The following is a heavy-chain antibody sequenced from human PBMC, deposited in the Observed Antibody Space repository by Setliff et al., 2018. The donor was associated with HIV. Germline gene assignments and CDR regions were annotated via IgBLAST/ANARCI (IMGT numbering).Heavy chain of an antibody. V-gene: IGHV4-38-2*01. Sequence: TLSLTCAVSGYSISSGYYWGWIRQPPGKGLEWIGSIYDSGSTHNHPSLKSRVTISVDTSKNHFSLKLSSVTAADTAVYYCARGMGGSQVGGDAFDIWGQGTTVT. D-gene: IGHD1-26*01. J-gene: IGHJ3*02. CDR1: GYSISSGYY. CDR3: ARGMGGSQVGGDAFDI. CDR2: IYDSGST.